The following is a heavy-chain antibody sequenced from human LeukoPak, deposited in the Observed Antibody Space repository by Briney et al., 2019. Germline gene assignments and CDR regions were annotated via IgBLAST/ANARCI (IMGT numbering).Heavy chain of an antibody. D-gene: IGHD5-24*01. J-gene: IGHJ5*02. V-gene: IGHV3-23*01. CDR3: AKDQRATISTSNWFDP. CDR2: ISGSGGST. Sequence: PGGSLRHSCAASGFTFSSYAMSWVRQAPGKGLEWVSAISGSGGSTYYADSVKGRFTISRDNSKNTLYLQMNSLRVEDTAVYYCAKDQRATISTSNWFDPWGQGTLVTVSS. CDR1: GFTFSSYA.